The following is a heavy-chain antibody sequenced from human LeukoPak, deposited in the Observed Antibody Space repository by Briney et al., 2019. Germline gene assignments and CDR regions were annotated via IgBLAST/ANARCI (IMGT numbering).Heavy chain of an antibody. J-gene: IGHJ4*02. CDR3: ARERDGYNYLEY. CDR1: GGSISSSSYY. Sequence: SETLSLTCTVSGGSISSSSYYWGWIRQPPGKGLEWIGSIYYSGSTNYNPSLKSRVTISVDTSKNQFSLKLSSVTAADTAVYYCARERDGYNYLEYWGQGTLVIVSS. V-gene: IGHV4-39*07. D-gene: IGHD5-24*01. CDR2: IYYSGST.